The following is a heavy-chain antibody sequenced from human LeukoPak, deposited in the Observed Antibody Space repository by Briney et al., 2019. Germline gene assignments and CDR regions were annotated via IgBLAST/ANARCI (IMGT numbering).Heavy chain of an antibody. CDR1: GYTFTSYY. CDR3: ARDLYVAAAGPTGNWYFDL. D-gene: IGHD6-13*01. Sequence: GASVKVSCKASGYTFTSYYMHWVRQAPGQGLEWMGIINPSGGSTSYAQKFQGRVTMTRDTSTSTVYMELSSLRSEDTAVYYCARDLYVAAAGPTGNWYFDLWGRGTLVTVSS. CDR2: INPSGGST. V-gene: IGHV1-46*01. J-gene: IGHJ2*01.